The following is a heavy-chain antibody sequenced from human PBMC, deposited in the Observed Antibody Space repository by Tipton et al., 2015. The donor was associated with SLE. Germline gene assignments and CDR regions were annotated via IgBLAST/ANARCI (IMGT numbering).Heavy chain of an antibody. V-gene: IGHV4-59*01. CDR1: GDSISSYY. CDR2: IYYSGTT. D-gene: IGHD6-13*01. J-gene: IGHJ4*02. Sequence: TLSLTCTVSGDSISSYYWSWIRQSPGKRLEWIGYIYYSGTTNYNPSLRSRVTLSIDTSKNQFSLKVTSVTASDTAVYYCARGGGDSSSCQDFDHWGQGNSVTVSS. CDR3: ARGGGDSSSCQDFDH.